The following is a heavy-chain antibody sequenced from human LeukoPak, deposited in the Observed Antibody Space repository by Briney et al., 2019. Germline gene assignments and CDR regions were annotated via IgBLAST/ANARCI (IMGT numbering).Heavy chain of an antibody. CDR3: ARVRGGYCSGGNCYSAFDI. D-gene: IGHD2-15*01. CDR1: GXTFSTYW. V-gene: IGHV3-7*04. CDR2: IKQDGSEK. J-gene: IGHJ3*02. Sequence: GGSLRLSCAVSGXTFSTYWMSWVRQAPGKGQEWVANIKQDGSEKYYVDSVKGRFTISRDNAQNSLYLQMNSLRAEDTAVYYCARVRGGYCSGGNCYSAFDIWGQGTMVTVSS.